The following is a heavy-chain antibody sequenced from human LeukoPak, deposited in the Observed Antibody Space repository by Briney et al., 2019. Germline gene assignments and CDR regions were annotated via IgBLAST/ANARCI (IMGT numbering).Heavy chain of an antibody. CDR1: GYTFTSYY. CDR3: ARGHIVVVPAAMGDNAFDI. V-gene: IGHV1-46*01. CDR2: INPSGGST. Sequence: ASVKVSCKASGYTFTSYYMHWVRQAPGQGLEWMGIINPSGGSTSYAQKFQGRVTMTRDTSTSTAYMELSSLRSEDTAVYYCARGHIVVVPAAMGDNAFDIWGQGTMVTVSS. D-gene: IGHD2-2*01. J-gene: IGHJ3*02.